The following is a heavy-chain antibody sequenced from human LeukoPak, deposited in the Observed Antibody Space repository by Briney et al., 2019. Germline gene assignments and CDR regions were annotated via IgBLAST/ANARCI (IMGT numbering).Heavy chain of an antibody. CDR2: IYYSGST. Sequence: SETLSLTCTVSGGSISSSSYYWGWIRQPPGKGLEWIGSIYYSGSTYYNPSLKSRVTISVDTSKNQFSLKLSSVTAADTAVYYCATPGRWVGATRHWGQGTLVTVSS. D-gene: IGHD1-26*01. J-gene: IGHJ4*02. V-gene: IGHV4-39*01. CDR3: ATPGRWVGATRH. CDR1: GGSISSSSYY.